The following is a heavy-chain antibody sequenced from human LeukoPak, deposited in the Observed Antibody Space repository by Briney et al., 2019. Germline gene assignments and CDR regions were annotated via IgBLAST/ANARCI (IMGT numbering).Heavy chain of an antibody. CDR2: IYYSGST. CDR3: ARGGYGYSYGYSFDY. D-gene: IGHD5-18*01. V-gene: IGHV4-34*01. Sequence: SETLSLTCAVYGGSFSGYYWGWIRQPPGKGLEWIGSIYYSGSTYYNPSLKGRVTISVDTSKNQFSLKLSSVTAADTAVYYCARGGYGYSYGYSFDYWGQGTLVTVSS. CDR1: GGSFSGYY. J-gene: IGHJ4*02.